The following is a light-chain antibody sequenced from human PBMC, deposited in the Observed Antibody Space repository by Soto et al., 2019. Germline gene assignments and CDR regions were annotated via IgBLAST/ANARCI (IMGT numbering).Light chain of an antibody. CDR2: DAS. CDR1: QSVSSY. J-gene: IGKJ5*01. CDR3: QQRSNWPQIT. V-gene: IGKV3-11*01. Sequence: EIVLTQSPATLSLSPGERATLSCRASQSVSSYLAWYQQKPGQAPRLLIYDASNRATGIPVRFSGSGSGTDFTLTISSLEPEDFAVYYCQQRSNWPQITFGQGTRLEIK.